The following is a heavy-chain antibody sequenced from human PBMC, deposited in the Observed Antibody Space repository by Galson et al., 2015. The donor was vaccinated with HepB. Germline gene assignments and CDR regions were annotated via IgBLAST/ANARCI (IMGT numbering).Heavy chain of an antibody. J-gene: IGHJ4*02. CDR3: ASTFSPVGLYYFDY. CDR2: IWYDGSNK. D-gene: IGHD2/OR15-2a*01. Sequence: SLRLSCAASGFTFSSYGMHWVRQAPGKGLEWVAVIWYDGSNKYYADSVKGRFTISRDNSKNTLYLQMNSLRAEDTAVYYCASTFSPVGLYYFDYWGQGTLVTVSS. V-gene: IGHV3-33*01. CDR1: GFTFSSYG.